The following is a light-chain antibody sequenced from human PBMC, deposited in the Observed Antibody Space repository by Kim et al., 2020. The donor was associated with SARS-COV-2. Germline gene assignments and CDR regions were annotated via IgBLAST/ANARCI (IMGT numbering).Light chain of an antibody. CDR3: AAWDDSLNGPV. Sequence: GQRVTISRSGSSSNIGSNTVNWYQPLPGTAPNLLIYSNNQRPSGVPDRFSGSKSGTSASLAISGLQSEDEADYYCAAWDDSLNGPVFGGGTQLTVL. CDR2: SNN. J-gene: IGLJ3*02. V-gene: IGLV1-44*01. CDR1: SSNIGSNT.